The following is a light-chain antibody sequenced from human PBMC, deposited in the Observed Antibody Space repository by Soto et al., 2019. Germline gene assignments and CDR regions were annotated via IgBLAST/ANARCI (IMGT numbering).Light chain of an antibody. CDR2: TTS. Sequence: DIQMTQSPSSLSAAVGDRVTITCRASQSITSSLNWYQQKPGKAPKLLIYTTSSLQSGVPSRFSGSGSGTDFTLTISSLQPEDFGVYYCQQYNNWPRATFGGGTKVDIK. J-gene: IGKJ4*01. V-gene: IGKV1-39*01. CDR1: QSITSS. CDR3: QQYNNWPRAT.